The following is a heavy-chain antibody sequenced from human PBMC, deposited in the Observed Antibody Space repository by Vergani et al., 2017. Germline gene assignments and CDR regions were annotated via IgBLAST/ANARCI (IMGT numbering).Heavy chain of an antibody. CDR2: ISSSSSTI. CDR1: GFTFSSYS. D-gene: IGHD1-26*01. CDR3: ASRIIVGATRDTPQRNDY. J-gene: IGHJ4*02. Sequence: EVQLVESGGGLVQPGGSLRLSCAASGFTFSSYSMNWVRQAPGKGLEWVSYISSSSSTIYYADSVKGRFTISRDNAKNSLYLQMNSLRAEDTAVYYCASRIIVGATRDTPQRNDYWGQGTLVTVSS. V-gene: IGHV3-48*04.